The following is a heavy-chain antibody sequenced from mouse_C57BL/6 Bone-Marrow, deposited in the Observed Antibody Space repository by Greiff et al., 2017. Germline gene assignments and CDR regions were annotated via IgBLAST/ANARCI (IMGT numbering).Heavy chain of an antibody. CDR3: SSFYGNYFDF. Sequence: EVQLQQSGAELVRPGASVKLSCTASGFNIKDDYIHWVKQRPEQGLEWIGWIDPEIGDTEYASKFQGKATITSDTSSNTAYLQLSSLTSEDTAVYYCSSFYGNYFDFWGQGTPLTGAS. CDR2: IDPEIGDT. V-gene: IGHV14-4*01. J-gene: IGHJ2*01. D-gene: IGHD2-1*01. CDR1: GFNIKDDY.